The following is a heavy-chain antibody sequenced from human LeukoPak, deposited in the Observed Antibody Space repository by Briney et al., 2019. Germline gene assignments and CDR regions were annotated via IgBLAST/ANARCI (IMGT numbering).Heavy chain of an antibody. V-gene: IGHV3-21*01. Sequence: GGSLRLSCAASGFTFSSYSMNWVRQAPGKGLEWVSSFSSSSSYIYYADSVKGRFTISRDNAKNSLYLQMNSLRAEDTAVYYCARDSLAANTVLFDYWGQGTLVTVSS. J-gene: IGHJ4*02. CDR2: FSSSSSYI. D-gene: IGHD6-25*01. CDR1: GFTFSSYS. CDR3: ARDSLAANTVLFDY.